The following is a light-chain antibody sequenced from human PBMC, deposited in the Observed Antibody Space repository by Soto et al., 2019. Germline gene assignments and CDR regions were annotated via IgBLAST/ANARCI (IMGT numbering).Light chain of an antibody. Sequence: QAVVTQPPSVSGAPGQRVTISCTGSSSNIGAGYDVHWYQQLPGTAPRLLIYGNNNRPSGVPDRFSGSESGTSASLAITGLQAEDEADYYCQSYDSTLRVVFGGGTKVTVL. V-gene: IGLV1-40*01. CDR2: GNN. J-gene: IGLJ2*01. CDR1: SSNIGAGYD. CDR3: QSYDSTLRVV.